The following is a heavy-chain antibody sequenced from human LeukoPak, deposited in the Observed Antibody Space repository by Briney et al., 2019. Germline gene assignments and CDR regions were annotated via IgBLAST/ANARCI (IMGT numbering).Heavy chain of an antibody. CDR3: AKETYIVVVPAAIFEY. J-gene: IGHJ4*02. V-gene: IGHV3-23*01. CDR2: ISGSGGST. D-gene: IGHD2-2*01. CDR1: GFTFSSYA. Sequence: PGGSLRLSCAGSGFTFSSYAMSWVRQAPGKGLEWVSAISGSGGSTYYADSVKGRFTISRDNSKNTLYLQMNSLRAEDTAVYYCAKETYIVVVPAAIFEYWGQGTLGTVSS.